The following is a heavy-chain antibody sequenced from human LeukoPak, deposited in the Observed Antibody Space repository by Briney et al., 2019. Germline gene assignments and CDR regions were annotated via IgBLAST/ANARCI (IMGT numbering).Heavy chain of an antibody. CDR3: ARGYDSSGYIDY. CDR2: IIPILGIA. CDR1: GGTFSSYA. V-gene: IGHV1-69*04. D-gene: IGHD3-22*01. Sequence: SVKVSCKASGGTFSSYAISWVRQAPGQGLEWMGRIIPILGIANYAQKFQGRVTITADKSTSTAYMELSSLRSEDTAVYYCARGYDSSGYIDYWGQGTLVTVSS. J-gene: IGHJ4*02.